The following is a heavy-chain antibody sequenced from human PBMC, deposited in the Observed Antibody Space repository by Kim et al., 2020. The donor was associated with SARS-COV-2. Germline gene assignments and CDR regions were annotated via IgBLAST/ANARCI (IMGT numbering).Heavy chain of an antibody. CDR2: IGSSGTTI. J-gene: IGHJ4*02. Sequence: GGSLRLSCEVSGIIFDSYEMNWVRQAPGKGLEWVAYIGSSGTTIKYAVSVQGRFTISRDTAKKSLYLQMNGLRAEDTAVYYCVALYSGSYSAPDYWGQGTLVTVSS. CDR3: VALYSGSYSAPDY. V-gene: IGHV3-48*03. D-gene: IGHD1-26*01. CDR1: GIIFDSYE.